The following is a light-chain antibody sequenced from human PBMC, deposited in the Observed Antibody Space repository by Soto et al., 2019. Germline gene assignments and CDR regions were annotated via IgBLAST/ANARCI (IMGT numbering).Light chain of an antibody. CDR2: GAS. CDR1: ESVSDNY. J-gene: IGKJ4*01. CDR3: QQYGSSPLT. V-gene: IGKV3-20*01. Sequence: EIVVTHSPGTRSVSPGERATLSRSASESVSDNYLAWYQQRSGQAPRLVIYGASSRASAVPDRFSGSGSGADFTLTISRLEPEDFAVYYCQQYGSSPLTFGGGTKVDIK.